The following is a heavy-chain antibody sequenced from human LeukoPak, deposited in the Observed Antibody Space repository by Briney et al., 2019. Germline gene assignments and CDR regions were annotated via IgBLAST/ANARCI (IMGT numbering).Heavy chain of an antibody. CDR2: IDHSGSI. J-gene: IGHJ3*02. V-gene: IGHV4-34*01. CDR3: ARGNRPYGEHEAFDI. D-gene: IGHD3-10*01. Sequence: SETLSLTCAVYDESFSGYYCSWIRQPPRKGLEWIGEIDHSGSINYNPSLQSRVTISVDTSKNQFSLKVSSVSAADTAVYYCARGNRPYGEHEAFDIWGHGTTVTVSP. CDR1: DESFSGYY.